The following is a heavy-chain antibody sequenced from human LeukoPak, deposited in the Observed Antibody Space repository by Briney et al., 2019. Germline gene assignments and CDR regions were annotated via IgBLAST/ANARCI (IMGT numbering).Heavy chain of an antibody. CDR1: GGSISSYY. Sequence: SETLSLTCTVSGGSISSYYWSWIRQPAGKGLEWIGRIYTSGSTNYNPSLKSRVTMSVDTSKNQFSLKLSSVTAADTAVYYCARDRYYYDSSGYYPLDYWGQGTLVTVSS. CDR3: ARDRYYYDSSGYYPLDY. CDR2: IYTSGST. V-gene: IGHV4-4*07. J-gene: IGHJ4*02. D-gene: IGHD3-22*01.